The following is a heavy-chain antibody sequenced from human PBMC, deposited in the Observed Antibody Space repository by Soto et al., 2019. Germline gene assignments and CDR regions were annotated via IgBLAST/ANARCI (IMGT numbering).Heavy chain of an antibody. CDR3: AREKRRIAARLGSYFDY. CDR2: IYYSGST. D-gene: IGHD6-6*01. CDR1: GGSISSGGYY. V-gene: IGHV4-31*03. J-gene: IGHJ4*02. Sequence: SETLSLTCTVSGGSISSGGYYWSWIRQHPGKGLEWIGYIYYSGSTYYNPSLKSRVTISVDTSKNQFSLKLSSVTAADTAVYYCAREKRRIAARLGSYFDYWGPGTLVTVSS.